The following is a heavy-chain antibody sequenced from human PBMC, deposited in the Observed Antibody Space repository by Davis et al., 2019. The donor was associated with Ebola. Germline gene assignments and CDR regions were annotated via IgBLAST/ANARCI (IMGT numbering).Heavy chain of an antibody. CDR2: ISSSSSYI. CDR1: GFTFSSYS. J-gene: IGHJ4*02. Sequence: PGGSLRLSCAASGFTFSSYSMNWVRQAPGKGLEWVSSISSSSSYIYYADSVKGRFTISRDNARNSLYLQMHSLRSEDTAVYYCATLFGVVIGADYWGQGTLVTVSS. CDR3: ATLFGVVIGADY. V-gene: IGHV3-21*04. D-gene: IGHD3-3*01.